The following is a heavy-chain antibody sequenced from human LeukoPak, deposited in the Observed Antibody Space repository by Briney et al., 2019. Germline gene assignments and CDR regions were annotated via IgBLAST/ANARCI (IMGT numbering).Heavy chain of an antibody. D-gene: IGHD3-9*01. Sequence: ASVTVSCKASGYTFTSYGISWVRQAPGQGLEWMGWISAYNGNTNYAQKLQGRVTMTTDTSTSTAYMELRSLRSDDTAVYYCARVSPNVRYFDWLPDYWGQGTLVTVSS. V-gene: IGHV1-18*01. J-gene: IGHJ4*02. CDR2: ISAYNGNT. CDR3: ARVSPNVRYFDWLPDY. CDR1: GYTFTSYG.